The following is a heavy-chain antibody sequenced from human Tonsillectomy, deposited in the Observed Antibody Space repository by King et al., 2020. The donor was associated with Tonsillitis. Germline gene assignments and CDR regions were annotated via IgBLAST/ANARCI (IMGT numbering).Heavy chain of an antibody. CDR3: AREMGTIFGVVIGPGY. CDR1: GYTFTNYD. CDR2: MNPSRGNT. V-gene: IGHV1-8*01. D-gene: IGHD3-3*01. Sequence: VQLVESGAEVKMPGASVKVSCKASGYTFTNYDSNWVRQATGQGLEWMGWMNPSRGNTGNSQKFQGRVTMTRDASRGTAYMEMSSLRSEDTAVYYCAREMGTIFGVVIGPGYWGQGTLVTVSS. J-gene: IGHJ4*02.